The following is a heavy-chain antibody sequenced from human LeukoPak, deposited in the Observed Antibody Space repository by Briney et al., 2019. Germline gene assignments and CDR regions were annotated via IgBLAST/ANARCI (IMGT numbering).Heavy chain of an antibody. V-gene: IGHV3-11*04. CDR2: ISSSGSTI. D-gene: IGHD2-15*01. CDR3: SRPVRGTDAFDI. Sequence: GGSLRLSCAASGFTFSDYYMSWIRQAPGKGLEWVSYISSSGSTIYHADSVKGRFTISRDNAKNSLYLQMNSLRAEDTAVYYCSRPVRGTDAFDIWGQGTMVTVSS. J-gene: IGHJ3*02. CDR1: GFTFSDYY.